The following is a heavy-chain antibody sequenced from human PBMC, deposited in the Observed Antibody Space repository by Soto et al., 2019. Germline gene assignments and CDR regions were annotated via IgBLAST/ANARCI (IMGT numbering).Heavy chain of an antibody. Sequence: GGSLRLSCAASGFTFSSYGMHWVRQAPGKGLEWVAVISYDGSNKYYADSVKGRFTISRDNSKDTLYLQMNSLRAEDTAVYYCAKDLLSSLNWFYPWGQGTLVTVSS. V-gene: IGHV3-30*18. CDR2: ISYDGSNK. J-gene: IGHJ5*02. CDR3: AKDLLSSLNWFYP. CDR1: GFTFSSYG.